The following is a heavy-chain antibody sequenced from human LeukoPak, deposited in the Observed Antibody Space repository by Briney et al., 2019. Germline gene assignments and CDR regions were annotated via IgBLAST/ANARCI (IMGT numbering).Heavy chain of an antibody. Sequence: GGSLRLSCAASGSTFSDQYMDWIRQAPGKGLQWVGRIGNKASRYTTEYAASVKGRFTISRDDSRNSLYLQMNSLKTEDTALYYCTRGYSGKSVYAFDIWGPGTMVTVSS. D-gene: IGHD1-26*01. CDR2: IGNKASRYTT. V-gene: IGHV3-72*01. CDR1: GSTFSDQY. J-gene: IGHJ3*02. CDR3: TRGYSGKSVYAFDI.